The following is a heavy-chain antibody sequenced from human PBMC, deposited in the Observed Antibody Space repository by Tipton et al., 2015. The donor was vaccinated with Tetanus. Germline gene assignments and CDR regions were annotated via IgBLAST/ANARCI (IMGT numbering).Heavy chain of an antibody. V-gene: IGHV4-61*01. CDR3: ARETYYFESGGYFDFFLDY. Sequence: GLVKPSETLSLSCSVSGGSVSSGSSFWAWIRQPPGKGLEWIGHMFDNGNTNYNPSLKSRVTISTDTSMNQFSLKLTSATAADTAVYYCARETYYFESGGYFDFFLDYWGQGTLVTVSS. CDR1: GGSVSSGSSF. D-gene: IGHD3-22*01. CDR2: MFDNGNT. J-gene: IGHJ4*02.